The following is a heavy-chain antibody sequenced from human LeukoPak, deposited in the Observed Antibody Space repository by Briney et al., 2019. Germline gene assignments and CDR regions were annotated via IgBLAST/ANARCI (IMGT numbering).Heavy chain of an antibody. Sequence: GGSLRLSCAASGFTFSSYAMHWVRQAPGKGLEWVAVISYDGSNKYYADSVKGRFTISRDNSKNTLYLQMNSLRAEDTAVYYCASTDYGDYGMDVWGQGTTVTVSS. CDR3: ASTDYGDYGMDV. J-gene: IGHJ6*02. CDR2: ISYDGSNK. CDR1: GFTFSSYA. D-gene: IGHD4-17*01. V-gene: IGHV3-30-3*01.